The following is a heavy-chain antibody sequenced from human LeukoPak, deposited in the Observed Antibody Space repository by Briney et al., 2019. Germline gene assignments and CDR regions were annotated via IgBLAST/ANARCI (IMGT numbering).Heavy chain of an antibody. J-gene: IGHJ4*02. CDR1: GFTFSSYA. CDR3: AKNLALFMIVVVPSD. Sequence: PGGSLRLSCAASGFTFSSYAMTWVRQAPGKGLEWVSGITNGGGSTYYADSVKGRFTISRDNSKSTLYLQMNSLRAEDTAVYYCAKNLALFMIVVVPSDWGQGTLVTVSS. D-gene: IGHD3-22*01. CDR2: ITNGGGST. V-gene: IGHV3-23*01.